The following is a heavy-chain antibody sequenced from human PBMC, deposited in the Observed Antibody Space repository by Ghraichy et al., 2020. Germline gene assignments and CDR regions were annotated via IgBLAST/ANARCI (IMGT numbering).Heavy chain of an antibody. CDR3: ARSGSRICLDY. CDR2: IYHSGST. CDR1: GGSISSGGYS. Sequence: SETLSLTCAVSGGSISSGGYSWSWIRQPPGKGLEWIGYIYHSGSTYYNPSLKSRVTISVDRSKNQFSLKLISVTAADTAVYYCARSGSRICLDYWGQGTLVTVSS. J-gene: IGHJ4*02. V-gene: IGHV4-30-2*01. D-gene: IGHD2/OR15-2a*01.